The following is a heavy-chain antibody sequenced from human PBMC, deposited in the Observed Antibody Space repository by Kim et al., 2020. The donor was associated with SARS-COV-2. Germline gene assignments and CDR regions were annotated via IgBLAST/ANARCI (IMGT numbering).Heavy chain of an antibody. J-gene: IGHJ4*02. CDR2: YT. V-gene: IGHV5-10-1*01. Sequence: YTNSSPSFQGHVTISADKSISTAYLQWSSLKASDTAMYYCARRPSSGLDYWGQGTLVTVSS. D-gene: IGHD3-22*01. CDR3: ARRPSSGLDY.